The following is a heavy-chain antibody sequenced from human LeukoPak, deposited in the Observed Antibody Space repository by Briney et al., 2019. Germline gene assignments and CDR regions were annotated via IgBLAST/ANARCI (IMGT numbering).Heavy chain of an antibody. Sequence: GGPLRLSCAASGFTFSDFGMTWVRQAPGKGLEWVSGISGSGGDTYYADSVKGRFTISRDNPKSTLYLQMNTLGAEDTAIYYCAKNRGDLLSSRVGCDYWGQGALVTVSS. CDR2: ISGSGGDT. CDR1: GFTFSDFG. CDR3: AKNRGDLLSSRVGCDY. J-gene: IGHJ4*02. D-gene: IGHD3-16*01. V-gene: IGHV3-23*01.